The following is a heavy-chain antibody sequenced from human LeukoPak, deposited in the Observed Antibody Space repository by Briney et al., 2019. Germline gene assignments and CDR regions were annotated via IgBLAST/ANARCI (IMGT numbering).Heavy chain of an antibody. CDR3: ARDPLGYCSGGSCYSGWFDP. CDR2: INPYSGGT. V-gene: IGHV1-2*02. J-gene: IGHJ5*02. CDR1: GYTFSDYY. D-gene: IGHD2-15*01. Sequence: ASVKVSCKASGYTFSDYYMHWVRQAPGQGLEWMGWINPYSGGTNYAEKFQGRVTMTRDTSISTAYLELSSLKSDDTAVYYCARDPLGYCSGGSCYSGWFDPWGQGTLVTVSS.